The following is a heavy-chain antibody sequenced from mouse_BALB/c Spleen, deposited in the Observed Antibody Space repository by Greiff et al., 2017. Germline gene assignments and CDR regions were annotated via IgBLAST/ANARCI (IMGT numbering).Heavy chain of an antibody. D-gene: IGHD3-1*01. CDR2: IDPANGNT. J-gene: IGHJ2*01. V-gene: IGHV14-3*02. CDR3: ARRGYGGCYFDY. Sequence: EVQLQQSGAELVKPGASVKLSCTASGFNIKDTYMHWVKQRPEQGLEWIGRIDPANGNTKYDPKFQGKATITADTSSNTAYLQLSSLTSEDTAVYYCARRGYGGCYFDYWGQGTTLTVSS. CDR1: GFNIKDTY.